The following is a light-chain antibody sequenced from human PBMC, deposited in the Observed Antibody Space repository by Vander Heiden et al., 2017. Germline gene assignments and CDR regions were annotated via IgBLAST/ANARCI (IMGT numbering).Light chain of an antibody. CDR3: SSYTSSSTLV. Sequence: QSALTQPASVSASPGQSTTISCTGTSSDVGGYNYVSWYQQHPGKAPKLMSYDVSNRPSGVSNRFSGSKSGNTASLTISGLQAEDEADYYCSSYTSSSTLVFGGGTKLTVL. CDR2: DVS. CDR1: SSDVGGYNY. J-gene: IGLJ3*02. V-gene: IGLV2-14*01.